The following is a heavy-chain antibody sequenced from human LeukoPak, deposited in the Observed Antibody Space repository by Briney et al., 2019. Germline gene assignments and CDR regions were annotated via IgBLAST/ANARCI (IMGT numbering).Heavy chain of an antibody. CDR3: ARDPWEWLFEYYFDY. J-gene: IGHJ4*02. V-gene: IGHV3-30-3*01. D-gene: IGHD6-19*01. CDR1: GFTFSSYA. Sequence: GGSLRLSCAASGFTFSSYAMHWVRQAPGKGLEWVAVISYDGSNKYYADSVKGRFTISRDNSKNTLYLQMNSLRAEDTAVYYCARDPWEWLFEYYFDYWGQGTLVTVSS. CDR2: ISYDGSNK.